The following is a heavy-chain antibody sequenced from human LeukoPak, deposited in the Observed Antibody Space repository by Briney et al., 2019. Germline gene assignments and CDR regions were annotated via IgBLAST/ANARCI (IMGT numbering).Heavy chain of an antibody. CDR2: IDPSGGRT. Sequence: ASVKVSCKASGYTFTSKYMLWVRQAPGQGLEWMGIIDPSGGRTSYAQKFQGRVTMTRDMSTSTVYMELSSLRSEDTAVYYCARGPYTLYYYYYMDVWGKGTTVTISS. V-gene: IGHV1-46*01. CDR1: GYTFTSKY. J-gene: IGHJ6*03. D-gene: IGHD2-2*02. CDR3: ARGPYTLYYYYYMDV.